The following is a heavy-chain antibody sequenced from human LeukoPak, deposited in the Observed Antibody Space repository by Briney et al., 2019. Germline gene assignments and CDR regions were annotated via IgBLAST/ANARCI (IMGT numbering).Heavy chain of an antibody. CDR2: ISSSSSTI. V-gene: IGHV3-48*01. J-gene: IGHJ6*03. Sequence: GGSLRLSCAASGFTFSTYSINWVRQAPGKGLEWVSYISSSSSTIYYADSVKGRFTISRDNAKNSLYLQMNSLRAEDTAVYYCARDPGYCSGGSCQYYYYYYMDVWGKGTTVTVSS. D-gene: IGHD2-15*01. CDR3: ARDPGYCSGGSCQYYYYYYMDV. CDR1: GFTFSTYS.